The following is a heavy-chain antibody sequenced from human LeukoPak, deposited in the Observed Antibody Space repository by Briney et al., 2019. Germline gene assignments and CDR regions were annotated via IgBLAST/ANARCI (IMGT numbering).Heavy chain of an antibody. V-gene: IGHV5-51*01. J-gene: IGHJ4*02. Sequence: GESLKISCKGSGYSFTSYWIGWVRQMPGKGLEWMGIIYPGDSDTRYSPSFQGQVTISADKTISTAYLQWSSLKASDTAMYYCARQSVLLWFGEKHSSGWYAHDYWGQGTLVTVSS. D-gene: IGHD3-10*01. CDR2: IYPGDSDT. CDR1: GYSFTSYW. CDR3: ARQSVLLWFGEKHSSGWYAHDY.